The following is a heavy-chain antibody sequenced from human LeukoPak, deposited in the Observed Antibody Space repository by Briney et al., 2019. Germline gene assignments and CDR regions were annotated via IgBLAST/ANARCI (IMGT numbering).Heavy chain of an antibody. V-gene: IGHV4-39*01. Sequence: SETLSLTCTVSGGSISSSSYYWGWIRQPPGKGLEWIGSIYYSGSTYYNPSLKSRVTISVDTSKNQFSLKLSSVTAADTAVYYCARGAGDGYNYLHYWGQGTLVTVSS. D-gene: IGHD5-24*01. CDR3: ARGAGDGYNYLHY. J-gene: IGHJ4*02. CDR1: GGSISSSSYY. CDR2: IYYSGST.